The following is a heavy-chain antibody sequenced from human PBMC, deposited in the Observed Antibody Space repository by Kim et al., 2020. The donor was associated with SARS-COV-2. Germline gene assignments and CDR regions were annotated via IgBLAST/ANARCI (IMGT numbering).Heavy chain of an antibody. D-gene: IGHD6-6*01. CDR3: AGAGLEYSSSSANYYYYGMDV. CDR1: GGSISSYY. Sequence: SETLSLTCTVSGGSISSYYWSWIRQPPGKGLEWIGYIYYSGSTNYNPSLKSRVTISVDTSKNQFSLKLSSVTAADTAVYYCAGAGLEYSSSSANYYYYGMDVWGQGTTVTVSS. CDR2: IYYSGST. J-gene: IGHJ6*02. V-gene: IGHV4-59*13.